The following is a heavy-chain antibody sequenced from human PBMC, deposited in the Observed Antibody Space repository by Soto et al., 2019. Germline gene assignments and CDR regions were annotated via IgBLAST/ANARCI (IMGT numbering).Heavy chain of an antibody. D-gene: IGHD3-22*01. CDR1: GYTFTSYY. Sequence: ASVKVSCKASGYTFTSYYIHWVRQAPGQGLEWMGIINPSGGSTTYAQKFQGRATMTRDTSTSTVYMELSSLRSEDTAVYYCARLGGPMIVVVIPTWGQGALVTVSS. V-gene: IGHV1-46*01. J-gene: IGHJ5*02. CDR3: ARLGGPMIVVVIPT. CDR2: INPSGGST.